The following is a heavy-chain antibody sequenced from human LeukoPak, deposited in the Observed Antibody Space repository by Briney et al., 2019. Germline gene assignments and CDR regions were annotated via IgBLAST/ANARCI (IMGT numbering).Heavy chain of an antibody. CDR2: IDPEDGET. CDR1: GYTLTELS. Sequence: ASVKVSCKVSGYTLTELSMHWVRQAPGKGLEWMGGIDPEDGETIYAQKFQGRVTMTEDTSTDTAYMELSSLRSEDTAVYYCAPYSRPLRAVDYWGQGTLVTVSS. J-gene: IGHJ4*02. CDR3: APYSRPLRAVDY. V-gene: IGHV1-24*01. D-gene: IGHD6-13*01.